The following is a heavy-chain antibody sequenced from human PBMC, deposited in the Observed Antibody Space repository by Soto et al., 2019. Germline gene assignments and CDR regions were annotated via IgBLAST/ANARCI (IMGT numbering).Heavy chain of an antibody. J-gene: IGHJ5*02. V-gene: IGHV4-31*03. CDR3: ARGAALVVAATAGYNWFDP. CDR2: IYYSGST. Sequence: PSETLSLTCTVSGGSISSGGYYWSWIRQHPGKGLEWIGYIYYSGSTYYNPSLKSRVTISVDTSKNQFSLKLSSVTAADTAVYYCARGAALVVAATAGYNWFDPWGQGTLVTVSS. D-gene: IGHD2-15*01. CDR1: GGSISSGGYY.